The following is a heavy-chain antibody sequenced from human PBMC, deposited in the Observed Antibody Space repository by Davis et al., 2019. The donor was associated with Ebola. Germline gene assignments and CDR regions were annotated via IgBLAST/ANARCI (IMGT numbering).Heavy chain of an antibody. CDR3: ARRSYSSSLIDS. V-gene: IGHV4-34*01. J-gene: IGHJ4*02. Sequence: SETLSLTCAVYGGSFSGYYWSWIRQPPGKGLEWIGEINHSGGTNYSPSLKSRVTVSVDTSKNHFSLKLSSVTAADTAVYYCARRSYSSSLIDSWGQGSLVTVSS. CDR2: INHSGGT. CDR1: GGSFSGYY. D-gene: IGHD6-13*01.